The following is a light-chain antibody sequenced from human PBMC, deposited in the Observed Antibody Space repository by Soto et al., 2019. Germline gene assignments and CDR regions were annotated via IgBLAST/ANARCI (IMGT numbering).Light chain of an antibody. CDR3: SSYAGSNNFV. V-gene: IGLV2-8*01. J-gene: IGLJ1*01. Sequence: QSVLTQPPSASGSPGQSVTISCTGTSSDVGGYNYVSWYQQHPGKAPKLMIYEVSERPSGVPDRFSGSESSNTASLTVSGLQAEDEADYYCSSYAGSNNFVFGTGTKVTVL. CDR1: SSDVGGYNY. CDR2: EVS.